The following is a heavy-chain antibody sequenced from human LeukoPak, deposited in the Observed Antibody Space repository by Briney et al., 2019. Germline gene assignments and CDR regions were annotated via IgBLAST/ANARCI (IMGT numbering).Heavy chain of an antibody. V-gene: IGHV4-30-2*01. D-gene: IGHD1-26*01. CDR2: IYHSGST. J-gene: IGHJ2*01. Sequence: SQTLSLTCAVSGGSISSGGYSWSWIRQPPGKGLEWIGYIYHSGSTYYNPSLKSRVTISVDRSKNQFSLKLSSVTAADTAVYYCARDRFTWETPYWYFDLWGRGTLVTVSS. CDR1: GGSISSGGYS. CDR3: ARDRFTWETPYWYFDL.